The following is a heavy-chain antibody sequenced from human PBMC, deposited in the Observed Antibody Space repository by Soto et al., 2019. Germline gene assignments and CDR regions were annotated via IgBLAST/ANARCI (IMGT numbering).Heavy chain of an antibody. CDR1: GFTFSSYW. D-gene: IGHD6-19*01. Sequence: PGGSLRLSCAASGFTFSSYWMSWVRQAPGKGLEWVARIKTYGSAKKYVDSVKGRFSISKDNAKNTLYLQMNNLRADDTAVYYCVRVLKSIGWDNDVFDIWGQGTMVTVSS. CDR2: IKTYGSAK. CDR3: VRVLKSIGWDNDVFDI. J-gene: IGHJ3*02. V-gene: IGHV3-7*02.